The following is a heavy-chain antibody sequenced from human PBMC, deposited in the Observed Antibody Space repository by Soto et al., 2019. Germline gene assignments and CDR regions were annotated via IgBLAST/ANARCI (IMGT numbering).Heavy chain of an antibody. D-gene: IGHD6-19*01. CDR3: ARALAVAARGEFDY. V-gene: IGHV3-33*01. Sequence: GVSLRLSCAASGFTFSSYGMHWVRQAPGKGLEWVAVIWYDGSNKYYADSVKGRFTISRDNSKNTLYLQMNSLRAEDTAVYYCARALAVAARGEFDYWGQGTLVTVSS. CDR1: GFTFSSYG. J-gene: IGHJ4*02. CDR2: IWYDGSNK.